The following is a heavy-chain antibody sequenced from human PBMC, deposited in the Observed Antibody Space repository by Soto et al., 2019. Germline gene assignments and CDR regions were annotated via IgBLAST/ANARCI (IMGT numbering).Heavy chain of an antibody. CDR1: GYTLTELS. CDR3: ATAGSGSYPY. Sequence: GASVKVSCKVSGYTLTELSMHWVRQAPGQGLEWMGGFDPKDGETIYAQKFQGRVTMTEDTSTDTAYMELSSLRSEDTAVYYCATAGSGSYPYWGQGTLVTVSS. CDR2: FDPKDGET. D-gene: IGHD1-26*01. V-gene: IGHV1-24*01. J-gene: IGHJ4*02.